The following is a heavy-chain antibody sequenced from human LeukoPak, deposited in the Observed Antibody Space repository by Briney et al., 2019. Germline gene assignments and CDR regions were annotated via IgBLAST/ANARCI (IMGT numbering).Heavy chain of an antibody. CDR1: GYTFTSYD. Sequence: ASVKVSCKASGYTFTSYDINWVRQATGQGLEWMGWMNPNSGNTGYAQKFQGRVTITRNTSISTAYMELSSLRSEDTAVYYCARALVGATYYYYYMDVWGKGTTVTVSS. CDR3: ARALVGATYYYYYMDV. CDR2: MNPNSGNT. J-gene: IGHJ6*03. D-gene: IGHD1-26*01. V-gene: IGHV1-8*03.